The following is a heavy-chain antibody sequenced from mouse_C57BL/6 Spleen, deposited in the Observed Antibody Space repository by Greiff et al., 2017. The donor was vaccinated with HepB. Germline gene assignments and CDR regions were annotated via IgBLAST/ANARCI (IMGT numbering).Heavy chain of an antibody. D-gene: IGHD1-1*01. CDR3: ARRASGSSYGWYFDV. CDR2: ISSGGSYT. CDR1: GFTFSSYG. V-gene: IGHV5-6*02. Sequence: EVKVVESGGDLVKPGGSLKLSCAASGFTFSSYGMSWVRQTPDKRLEWVATISSGGSYTYYPDSVKGRFTISRDNAKNTLYLQMSSLKSEDTAMYYCARRASGSSYGWYFDVWGTGTTVTVSS. J-gene: IGHJ1*03.